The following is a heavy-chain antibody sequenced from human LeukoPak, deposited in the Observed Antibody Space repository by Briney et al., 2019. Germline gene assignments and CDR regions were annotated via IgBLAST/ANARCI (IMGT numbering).Heavy chain of an antibody. CDR3: ARVGGDYFDY. V-gene: IGHV3-30*02. Sequence: GGSLRLSCAASGFTLSSYGMHWVRQAPGKGLEWVAFIRYDGSNKYYADSVKGRFTISRDNSKNTLYLQMGSLRPEDMALYYCARVGGDYFDYWSQGTLVTVSS. CDR2: IRYDGSNK. J-gene: IGHJ4*02. D-gene: IGHD3-10*01. CDR1: GFTLSSYG.